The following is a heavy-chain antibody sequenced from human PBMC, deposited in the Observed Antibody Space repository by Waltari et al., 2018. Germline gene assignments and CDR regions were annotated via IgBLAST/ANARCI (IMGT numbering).Heavy chain of an antibody. D-gene: IGHD3-22*01. CDR3: ARSIRDYDRSGYYPRYMDV. Sequence: QEQLQESGPGLVKPSETLSLTCSVSGASVTSDRYYWGWVRQPPGKGLEWIASMHYTGGTYYNPSLKSRVTISVDTSKNQLSLSLSSVTAADTAVYFCARSIRDYDRSGYYPRYMDVWGKGTTV. CDR2: MHYTGGT. J-gene: IGHJ6*03. CDR1: GASVTSDRYY. V-gene: IGHV4-39*07.